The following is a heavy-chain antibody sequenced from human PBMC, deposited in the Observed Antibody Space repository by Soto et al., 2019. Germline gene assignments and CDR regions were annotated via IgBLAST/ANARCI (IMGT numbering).Heavy chain of an antibody. Sequence: EVQLVESGGGLVKPGGSLRLSCAASGFTFSSYSMNWVRQAPGKGLEWVSSISSSSSYIYYADSVKGRFTISSDNAKNSLCLQMNSLRAEDTAVYYLARDSVPAAVFYYYYGMDVWGQGTTVTVSS. CDR3: ARDSVPAAVFYYYYGMDV. D-gene: IGHD2-2*01. J-gene: IGHJ6*02. V-gene: IGHV3-21*01. CDR1: GFTFSSYS. CDR2: ISSSSSYI.